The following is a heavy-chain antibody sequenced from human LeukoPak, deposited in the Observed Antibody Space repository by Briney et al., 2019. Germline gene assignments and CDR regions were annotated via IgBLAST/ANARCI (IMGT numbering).Heavy chain of an antibody. CDR3: ARVSDYYDSSGYPLDY. D-gene: IGHD3-22*01. J-gene: IGHJ4*02. V-gene: IGHV4-4*02. CDR2: IYHSGST. Sequence: VSXXSIXSXNWWSXVRXPPGXXXXXIGEIYHSGSTNYNPSLKSRVTISVDKSKNQFSLKLSSVTAADTAVYYCARVSDYYDSSGYPLDYWGQGTLVTVSS. CDR1: XXSIXSXNW.